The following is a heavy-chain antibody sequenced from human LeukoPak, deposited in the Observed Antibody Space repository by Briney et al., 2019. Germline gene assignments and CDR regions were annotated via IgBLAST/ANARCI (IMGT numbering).Heavy chain of an antibody. D-gene: IGHD2-2*01. V-gene: IGHV3-9*01. Sequence: GRSLRLSCAASGFTFDDYAMHWVRQAPGKGLEWVSGISWNSGSIGYADSVKGRFTISRDNAKNSLYLQMNSLRAEDTALYYCAKDLAQLPRGYYGMDVWGQGTTVTVSS. CDR3: AKDLAQLPRGYYGMDV. CDR2: ISWNSGSI. CDR1: GFTFDDYA. J-gene: IGHJ6*02.